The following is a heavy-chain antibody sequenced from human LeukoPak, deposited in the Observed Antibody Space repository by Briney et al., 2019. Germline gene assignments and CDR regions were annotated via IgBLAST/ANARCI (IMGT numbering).Heavy chain of an antibody. CDR3: ATATQPRGYFLH. J-gene: IGHJ1*01. Sequence: ASVKVSCKASGYTFTTYSLAWVRQAPGQSLEWMGWISANNGGTNYAQSFQDRVTLTRDTSTNTAYLELRGLRSDDTAIIYCATATQPRGYFLHWGQGTLVTVSS. CDR2: ISANNGGT. D-gene: IGHD2-2*01. V-gene: IGHV1-18*01. CDR1: GYTFTTYS.